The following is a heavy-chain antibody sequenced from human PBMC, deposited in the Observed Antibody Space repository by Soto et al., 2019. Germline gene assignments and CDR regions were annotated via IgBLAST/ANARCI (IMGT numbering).Heavy chain of an antibody. V-gene: IGHV1-3*01. J-gene: IGHJ4*02. D-gene: IGHD3-10*01. CDR2: INAANGDA. Sequence: EASVKVSCKASGYSFTSYTLHWVRQAPGQRLEWMGWINAANGDAKHSQNFQGRVTITRDTSATTGYMELSSLRSEDTAVYYCASAVNMVRGDSWGQGTLVTVSS. CDR1: GYSFTSYT. CDR3: ASAVNMVRGDS.